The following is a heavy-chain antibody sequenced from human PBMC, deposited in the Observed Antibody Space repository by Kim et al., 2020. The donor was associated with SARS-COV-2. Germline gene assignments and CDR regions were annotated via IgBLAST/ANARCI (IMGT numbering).Heavy chain of an antibody. V-gene: IGHV3-7*03. CDR1: GFTFSSYW. D-gene: IGHD6-13*01. Sequence: GGSLRLSCAASGFTFSSYWMSWVRQAPGKGLEWVANIKEDGSEKYYVDSVKGRFTISRDNAKNSLYLQMNSLRVEDMAVYYCASEYRGSSWTVWGQGTLVTVSS. CDR2: IKEDGSEK. J-gene: IGHJ4*02. CDR3: ASEYRGSSWTV.